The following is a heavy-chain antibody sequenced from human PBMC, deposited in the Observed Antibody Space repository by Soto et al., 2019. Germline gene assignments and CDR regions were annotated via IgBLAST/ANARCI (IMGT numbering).Heavy chain of an antibody. CDR2: IIPIFGTA. Sequence: SVKVSCKASGGTFSSYAISWVRRAPGQGLEWMGGIIPIFGTANYAQKFQGRVTITADESTSTAYMELSSLRSEDTAVYYCARDVRSLTTVKHSGYYGMDVWGQGTTVTVSS. CDR1: GGTFSSYA. D-gene: IGHD4-4*01. CDR3: ARDVRSLTTVKHSGYYGMDV. V-gene: IGHV1-69*13. J-gene: IGHJ6*02.